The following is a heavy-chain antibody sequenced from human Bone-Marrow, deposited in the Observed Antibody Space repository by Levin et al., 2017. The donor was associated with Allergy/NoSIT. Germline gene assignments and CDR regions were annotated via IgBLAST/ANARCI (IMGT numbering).Heavy chain of an antibody. V-gene: IGHV1-69*01. CDR2: IIPSFGAT. CDR1: GGSLNNYA. J-gene: IGHJ6*02. Sequence: PGESLKISCKASGGSLNNYAISWVRQAPGQGLEWMGGIIPSFGATNYAQTFQDRVTITADESTNRAYMELRGLRSEDTAVYYCARGVRFLEWLSNPRHYYYYGMDVWGQGTTVTVSS. D-gene: IGHD3-3*01. CDR3: ARGVRFLEWLSNPRHYYYYGMDV.